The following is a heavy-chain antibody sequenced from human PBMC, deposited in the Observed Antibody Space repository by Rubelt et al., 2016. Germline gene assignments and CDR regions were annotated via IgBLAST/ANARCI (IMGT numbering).Heavy chain of an antibody. CDR1: GGSFSGYY. J-gene: IGHJ4*02. V-gene: IGHV4-34*09. Sequence: QVQLQESGPGLVKPSQTLSLTCTVYGGSFSGYYWSWIRQPPGKGLEWIGEINHSGSTNYNPSLKSRVTIPVDTSKNQFPLKLSPVTAADTAVYYCARGRGYYPHFDYWGQGTLVTVSS. D-gene: IGHD3-22*01. CDR2: INHSGST. CDR3: ARGRGYYPHFDY.